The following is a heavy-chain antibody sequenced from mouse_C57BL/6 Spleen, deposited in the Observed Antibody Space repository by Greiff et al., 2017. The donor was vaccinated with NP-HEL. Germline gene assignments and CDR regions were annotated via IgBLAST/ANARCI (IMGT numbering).Heavy chain of an antibody. V-gene: IGHV1-74*01. J-gene: IGHJ1*03. D-gene: IGHD1-1*01. Sequence: QVHVKQPGAELVKPGASVKVSCKASGYTFTSYWMHWVKQRPGQGLEWIGRIHPSDSDTNYNQKFKGKATLTVDKSSSTAYMQLSSLTSEDSAVYYCASYYGSSVWYFDVWGTGTTVTVSS. CDR1: GYTFTSYW. CDR2: IHPSDSDT. CDR3: ASYYGSSVWYFDV.